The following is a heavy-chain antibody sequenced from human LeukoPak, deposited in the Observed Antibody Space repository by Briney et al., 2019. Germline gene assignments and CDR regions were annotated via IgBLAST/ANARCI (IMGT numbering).Heavy chain of an antibody. Sequence: SETLSLTCTVSGGSISGYYWSWIRQPPGKGLEWIGYIYYSGSTNYNPSLKSRVTISVDTSKNQFSLKLSSVTAADTAVYYCARNRPCYYYGMDVWGQGTTVTVSS. CDR2: IYYSGST. CDR3: ARNRPCYYYGMDV. CDR1: GGSISGYY. V-gene: IGHV4-59*01. J-gene: IGHJ6*02. D-gene: IGHD1-14*01.